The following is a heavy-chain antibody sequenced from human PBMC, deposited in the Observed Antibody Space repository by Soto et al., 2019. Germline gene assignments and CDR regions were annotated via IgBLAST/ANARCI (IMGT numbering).Heavy chain of an antibody. CDR3: ATDTTGLYYGMDV. CDR2: IDHSGST. CDR1: GGSLSGNY. V-gene: IGHV4-34*01. D-gene: IGHD1-26*01. Sequence: PSETLSLTCAVYGGSLSGNYWTWIRQPPGKGLAWIGEIDHSGSTNYNPSLKSRVSTSVDTSKNQFSLKLSSVTAADTAMYYCATDTTGLYYGMDVWGHGTTVTVSS. J-gene: IGHJ6*02.